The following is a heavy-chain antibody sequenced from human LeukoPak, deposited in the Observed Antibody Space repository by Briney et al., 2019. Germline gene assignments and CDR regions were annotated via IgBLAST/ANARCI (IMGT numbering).Heavy chain of an antibody. V-gene: IGHV3-30*18. J-gene: IGHJ4*02. D-gene: IGHD3-9*01. Sequence: PGGSLRLSCAASGFTFSSYGMHWVRQAPGKGLEWVAVISYDGSNKYYADSVKGRFTISRDNSKNTLYLQMNSLRAEDTAVYYCAKDPLTGYYLDYWGQGTLVTVSS. CDR2: ISYDGSNK. CDR1: GFTFSSYG. CDR3: AKDPLTGYYLDY.